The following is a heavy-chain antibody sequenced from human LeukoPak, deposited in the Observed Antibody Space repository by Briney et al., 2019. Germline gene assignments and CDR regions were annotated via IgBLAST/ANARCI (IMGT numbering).Heavy chain of an antibody. Sequence: GGSLRLSCAASGFTFSSYAMSWVRQVPGKGLEWVSVITGSGDRPYYADSVKGRFTVSRDNSKNTLYLQINSLKTEDTAVYYCAKGPNDDSNYLFDYWGQGTLVTVSS. D-gene: IGHD4-11*01. CDR1: GFTFSSYA. CDR3: AKGPNDDSNYLFDY. CDR2: ITGSGDRP. J-gene: IGHJ4*02. V-gene: IGHV3-23*01.